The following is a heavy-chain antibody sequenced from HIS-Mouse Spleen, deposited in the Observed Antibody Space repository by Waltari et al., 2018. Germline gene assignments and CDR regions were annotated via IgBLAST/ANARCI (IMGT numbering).Heavy chain of an antibody. CDR2: IYYSGST. CDR3: AREIPYSSSWYDWYFDL. J-gene: IGHJ2*01. Sequence: QLQLQESGPGLVKPSETLSLTCTVSVGSISSSSYSWCWIRQPPGKGLEWIGSIYYSGSTYYNPSLKSRVTISVDTSKNQFSLKLSSVTAADTAVYYCAREIPYSSSWYDWYFDLWGRGTLVTVSS. D-gene: IGHD6-13*01. CDR1: VGSISSSSYS. V-gene: IGHV4-39*07.